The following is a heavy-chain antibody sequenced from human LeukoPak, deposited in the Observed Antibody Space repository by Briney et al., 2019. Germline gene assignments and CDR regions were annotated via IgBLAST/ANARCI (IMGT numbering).Heavy chain of an antibody. CDR1: GGSISGGDCS. J-gene: IGHJ4*02. Sequence: SETLSLTCTVSGGSISGGDCSWSWIRQRPGKGLEWIGYIYYGGSTYYNPSLKSRLTISVDTSKSQFSLRLSSVTAADTAVYYCARRRDRGYDFHYWGQGTLVTVSS. CDR3: ARRRDRGYDFHY. V-gene: IGHV4-31*03. D-gene: IGHD5-12*01. CDR2: IYYGGST.